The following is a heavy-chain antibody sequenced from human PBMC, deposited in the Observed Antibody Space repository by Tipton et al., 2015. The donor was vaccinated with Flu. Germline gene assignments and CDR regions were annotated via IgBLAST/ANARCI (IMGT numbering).Heavy chain of an antibody. J-gene: IGHJ3*02. Sequence: SLRLSCAASGFTFSSYAMSWVRQAPGKGLEWVSAISGSGGSTYYADSVKGRFTISRDNSKNTLYLQMNSLRAEDTAVYYCAKRDYDFFSGTGAFDIWGQGTMVTVSS. CDR2: ISGSGGST. CDR3: AKRDYDFFSGTGAFDI. V-gene: IGHV3-23*01. D-gene: IGHD3-3*01. CDR1: GFTFSSYA.